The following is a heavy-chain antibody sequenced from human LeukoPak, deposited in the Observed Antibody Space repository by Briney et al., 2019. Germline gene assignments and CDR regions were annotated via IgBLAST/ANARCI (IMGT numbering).Heavy chain of an antibody. V-gene: IGHV3-7*01. J-gene: IGHJ6*03. D-gene: IGHD6-13*01. CDR2: IKQDGSER. CDR1: GFTFSSYW. Sequence: GGSLRLSCAASGFTFSSYWMSWVRQAPGKGLEWVANIKQDGSERYYVDSVKGRFTISRDNAKNSLYLQMNSLRAEDTAVYYCAREAAAYHDYYYYMDVWGKGTTVTVSS. CDR3: AREAAAYHDYYYYMDV.